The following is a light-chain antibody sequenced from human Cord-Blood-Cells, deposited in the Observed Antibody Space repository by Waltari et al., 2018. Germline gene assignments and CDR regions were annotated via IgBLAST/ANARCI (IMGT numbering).Light chain of an antibody. CDR3: QQRSNWPPMYT. CDR1: QSVSSY. V-gene: IGKV3-11*01. Sequence: EIVLTQSPAPLSLSPGERATLTCRASQSVSSYIAWYQQKPGQAPRLLIYDASNRATGIPARFSGSGSGTDFTLTVSSLEPEDFAVYYCQQRSNWPPMYTFGQGTKLEIK. J-gene: IGKJ2*01. CDR2: DAS.